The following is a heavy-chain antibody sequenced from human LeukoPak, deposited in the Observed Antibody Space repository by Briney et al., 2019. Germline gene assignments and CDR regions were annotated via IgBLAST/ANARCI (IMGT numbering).Heavy chain of an antibody. CDR3: ARDGIRYSSSWPDY. D-gene: IGHD6-13*01. J-gene: IGHJ4*02. V-gene: IGHV3-30*02. CDR2: IRSDGSNK. CDR1: GFSFSTYG. Sequence: PGGSLRLSCAASGFSFSTYGMHWVRQAPGKGLEWVAFIRSDGSNKYYADSVKGRFIISRDNSKNTLYLQMNSLRAEDTAVYYCARDGIRYSSSWPDYWGQGTLVTVSS.